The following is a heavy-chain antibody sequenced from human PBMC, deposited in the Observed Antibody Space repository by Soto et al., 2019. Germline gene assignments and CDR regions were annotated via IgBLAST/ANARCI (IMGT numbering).Heavy chain of an antibody. CDR1: GGSFSGYY. CDR2: INHSGST. D-gene: IGHD3-10*01. Sequence: SETLSLTCAVYGGSFSGYYWSWIRQPPGKGLEWIGEINHSGSTNYNPSLKSRVTISVDTSKNQFSLKLSSVTTADTAVYYCARAGLWFGELFNWFDTWGQGTLVT. V-gene: IGHV4-34*01. CDR3: ARAGLWFGELFNWFDT. J-gene: IGHJ5*02.